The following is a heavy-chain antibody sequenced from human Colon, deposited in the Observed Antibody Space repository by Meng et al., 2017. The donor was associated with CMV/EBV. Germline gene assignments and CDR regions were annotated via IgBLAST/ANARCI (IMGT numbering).Heavy chain of an antibody. J-gene: IGHJ4*02. CDR3: ARGPLAPYDY. CDR2: IKQDGSEK. V-gene: IGHV3-7*01. D-gene: IGHD6-13*01. Sequence: GESLKISCAASGFTFSNYWMSWVRQAPGKGLEWVANIKQDGSEKYYVDSVKGRFTISRDNAKNSLYLQMNSLRVEDTAVYYCARGPLAPYDYWGQGTVVTVSS. CDR1: GFTFSNYW.